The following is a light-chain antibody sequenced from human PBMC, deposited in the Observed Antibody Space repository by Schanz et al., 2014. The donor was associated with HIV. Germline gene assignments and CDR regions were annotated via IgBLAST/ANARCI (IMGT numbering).Light chain of an antibody. CDR2: AAS. J-gene: IGKJ1*01. V-gene: IGKV3-20*01. CDR1: QTVSSSS. CDR3: QQYGVSPPWT. Sequence: EIVLTQSPDTLSLSPGERATLSCRASQTVSSSSLAWYQQKPGQSPRLLIYAASTRATGIPDRFSGSGSGTEFTLTISGLEPEDFAVYYCQQYGVSPPWTFGQGTRVEIK.